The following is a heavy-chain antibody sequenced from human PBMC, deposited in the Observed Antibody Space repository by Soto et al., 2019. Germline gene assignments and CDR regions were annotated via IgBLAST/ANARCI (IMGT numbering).Heavy chain of an antibody. D-gene: IGHD3-22*01. CDR1: GYTFTSYY. CDR3: ARVGYYYDSSGYYYLKRWFDP. Sequence: ASVKVSCKASGYTFTSYYMHWVRQAPGQGLEWMGIINPSGGSTSYAQKFQGRVTMTRDTSTSTVYMELSSLRSDDTAVYYCARVGYYYDSSGYYYLKRWFDPWGQGTLVTVSS. J-gene: IGHJ5*02. CDR2: INPSGGST. V-gene: IGHV1-46*01.